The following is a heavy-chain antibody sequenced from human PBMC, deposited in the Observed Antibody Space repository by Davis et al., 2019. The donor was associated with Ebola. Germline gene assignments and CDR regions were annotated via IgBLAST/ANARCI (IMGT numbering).Heavy chain of an antibody. D-gene: IGHD5-24*01. J-gene: IGHJ4*02. V-gene: IGHV3-7*01. CDR2: IKQDGSEK. Sequence: GESLKISCAASGFTFSSYSMNWVRQAPGKGLEWVANIKQDGSEKYYVDSVKGRFTISRDNAKNSLYLQMNSLRAEDTAVYYCARQRWLQLWYFDYWGQGTLVTVSS. CDR3: ARQRWLQLWYFDY. CDR1: GFTFSSYS.